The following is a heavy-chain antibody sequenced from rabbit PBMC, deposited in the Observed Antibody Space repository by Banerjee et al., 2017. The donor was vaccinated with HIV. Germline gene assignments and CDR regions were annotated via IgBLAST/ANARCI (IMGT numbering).Heavy chain of an antibody. CDR3: ARSPDGVDGNYALSL. CDR1: GFSFSSSYW. J-gene: IGHJ3*01. D-gene: IGHD1-1*01. Sequence: QEQLEESGGDLVKPEGSLTLTCTASGFSFSSSYWICWVRQAPGKGLEWIACIYADNNSRTWYASWAKGRFTISKASSTTVTLQMTSLTAADTATYFCARSPDGVDGNYALSLWGQGTLVTVS. V-gene: IGHV1S45*01. CDR2: IYADNNSRT.